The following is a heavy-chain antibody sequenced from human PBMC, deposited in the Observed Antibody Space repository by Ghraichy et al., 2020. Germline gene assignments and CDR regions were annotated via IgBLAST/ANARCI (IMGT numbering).Heavy chain of an antibody. J-gene: IGHJ6*03. Sequence: GGSLRLSCAASGFSFSDYYMSWILQAPGKGLEWISYISSSSGSTIQYADSLKGRFTISRDNAKKSLYLQMNSLRAEDTAVYYCARATTHYYYMDVWGKGTTVTVSS. CDR2: ISSSSGSTI. CDR3: ARATTHYYYMDV. V-gene: IGHV3-11*01. D-gene: IGHD1-26*01. CDR1: GFSFSDYY.